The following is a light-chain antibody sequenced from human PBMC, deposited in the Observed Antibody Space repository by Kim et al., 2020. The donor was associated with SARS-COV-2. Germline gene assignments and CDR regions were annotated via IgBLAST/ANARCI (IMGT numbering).Light chain of an antibody. CDR3: QQRNNWPPQLT. Sequence: PGDSATLSGRASQSFSSYLAWYPPKPGQAPRLLIYDASNRSTGIPARFSGSGSGTDFTLTISSLEPEDFAIYYCQQRNNWPPQLTFGGVTKVDIK. V-gene: IGKV3-11*01. CDR1: QSFSSY. CDR2: DAS. J-gene: IGKJ4*01.